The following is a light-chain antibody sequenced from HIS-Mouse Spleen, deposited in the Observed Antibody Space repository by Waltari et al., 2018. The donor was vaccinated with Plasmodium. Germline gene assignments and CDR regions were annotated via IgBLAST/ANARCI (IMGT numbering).Light chain of an antibody. J-gene: IGLJ3*02. CDR2: EGS. CDR3: CSYAGSSTFV. Sequence: QSALTQPASVSGSPGQSITISCTGTSSDVGRYNLVPWYQQHPGKAPKLMFYEGSKRPSGVSNRFSGSKSGNTASLTISGLQAEDEADYYCCSYAGSSTFVFGGGTKLTVL. CDR1: SSDVGRYNL. V-gene: IGLV2-23*03.